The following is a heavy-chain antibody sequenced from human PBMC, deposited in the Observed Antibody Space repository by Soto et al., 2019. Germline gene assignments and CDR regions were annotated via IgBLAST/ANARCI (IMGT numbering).Heavy chain of an antibody. CDR2: IYYTGGT. Sequence: PSETLALTCTGPGDYINRDYYWGWIRQPPEKGLEWFGQIYYTGGTFENPSLKSRLTMSIDTSKNQFSLKLSSVTAADTDVYYCARDAASKNFDSRSYYPHFDPWGQGTQVT. V-gene: IGHV4-38-2*02. CDR3: ARDAASKNFDSRSYYPHFDP. CDR1: GDYINRDYY. J-gene: IGHJ5*02. D-gene: IGHD3-22*01.